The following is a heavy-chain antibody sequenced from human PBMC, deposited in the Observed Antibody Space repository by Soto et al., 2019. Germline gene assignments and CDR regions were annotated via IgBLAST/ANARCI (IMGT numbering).Heavy chain of an antibody. D-gene: IGHD3-22*01. V-gene: IGHV4-30-4*01. J-gene: IGHJ5*02. CDR3: ARERSYDSSCYHWFDP. CDR2: IYYSGST. CDR1: GGSISSGDYY. Sequence: QVQLQESGPGLVKPSQTLSLTCTVSGGSISSGDYYWRWIRQPPGKGLEWIGYIYYSGSTYYNPSLKSRVTISVDTSKNQFSLKLSYVTAADTAVYYCARERSYDSSCYHWFDPWGQGTLVTVSS.